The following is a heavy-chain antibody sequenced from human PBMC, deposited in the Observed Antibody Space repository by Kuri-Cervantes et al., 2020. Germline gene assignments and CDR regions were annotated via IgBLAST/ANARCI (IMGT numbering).Heavy chain of an antibody. CDR1: WFSLSTSGVC. J-gene: IGHJ4*02. CDR2: IYWDDDK. D-gene: IGHD5-24*01. Sequence: SCPTLVKPTQTLTQTCTFSWFSLSTSGVCVGSIRPPPGKALEWLALIYWDDDKRYSPSLKTRLTITKDTSKNQVVLTMTNIDPVDTATYYCARTRRDGYNAPFDYWGQGTLVTVSS. CDR3: ARTRRDGYNAPFDY. V-gene: IGHV2-5*02.